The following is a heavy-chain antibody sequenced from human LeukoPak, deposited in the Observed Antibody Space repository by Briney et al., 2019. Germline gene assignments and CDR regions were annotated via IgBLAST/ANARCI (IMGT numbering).Heavy chain of an antibody. Sequence: GGSLRLSCAASGFTFSNYNMNWVRQAPGKGLDWVALVNSVSSAMYYGDSVKGRFTISREHAKNSLYLQMNSLTAEDTAVYYCAQSESDSRYRFDNWGQGTLVTVSS. J-gene: IGHJ4*02. D-gene: IGHD1-14*01. CDR2: VNSVSSAM. V-gene: IGHV3-48*01. CDR1: GFTFSNYN. CDR3: AQSESDSRYRFDN.